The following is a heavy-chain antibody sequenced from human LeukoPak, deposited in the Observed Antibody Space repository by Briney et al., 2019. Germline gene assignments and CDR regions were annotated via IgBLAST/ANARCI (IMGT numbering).Heavy chain of an antibody. D-gene: IGHD3-10*01. CDR1: GFTFISYA. Sequence: GGALRLSCAASGFTFISYAMSWVRQAPGKGLEWVSAISGSGGSTYYADSVTGLFTISRDNSKNTLYLQMNSLRAEDTAVYYCAKSQDRSYYLDRGDWFDPWGQGTLVTVSS. CDR3: AKSQDRSYYLDRGDWFDP. V-gene: IGHV3-23*01. CDR2: ISGSGGST. J-gene: IGHJ5*02.